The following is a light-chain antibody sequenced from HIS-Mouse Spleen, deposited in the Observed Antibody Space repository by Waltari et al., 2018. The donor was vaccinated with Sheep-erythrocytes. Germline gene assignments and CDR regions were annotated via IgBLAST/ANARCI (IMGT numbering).Light chain of an antibody. CDR1: SSDVGGYHY. Sequence: QSALTQPRSVSGSPGPSVPISCTGPSSDVGGYHYVSWYQQHPGKAPKPMSYDVSKRPSGVPDRFSGSKSGNTASLTISGLQAEDEADYYCCSYAGSYNHVFATGTKVTVL. V-gene: IGLV2-11*01. J-gene: IGLJ1*01. CDR3: CSYAGSYNHV. CDR2: DVS.